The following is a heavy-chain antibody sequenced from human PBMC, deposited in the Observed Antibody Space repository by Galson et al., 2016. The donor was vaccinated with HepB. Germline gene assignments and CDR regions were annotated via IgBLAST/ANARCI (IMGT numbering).Heavy chain of an antibody. J-gene: IGHJ4*02. D-gene: IGHD3-10*01. V-gene: IGHV1-69*13. Sequence: SVKVSCKASGGTINDYAFTWVRQAPGQGLEWLGQIIPLFGTADTEQKLQGRAAITADEYTNTVYLDLYRLTTKDTAVYYCARCPAGLLWFGEPKGDWGQGTLVTVSS. CDR2: IIPLFGTA. CDR1: GGTINDYA. CDR3: ARCPAGLLWFGEPKGD.